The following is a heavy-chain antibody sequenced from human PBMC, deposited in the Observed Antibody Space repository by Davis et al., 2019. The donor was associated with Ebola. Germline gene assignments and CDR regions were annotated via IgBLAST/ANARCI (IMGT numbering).Heavy chain of an antibody. CDR1: GFTFSSYA. D-gene: IGHD1-20*01. J-gene: IGHJ6*02. CDR2: ISGSGGST. Sequence: PGGSLRLSCAASGFTFSSYAMSWVRQAPGKGLEWVSAISGSGGSTYYADSVKGRFTISRDNSKNTLYLQMNSLRAEDTAVYYCAKYNSPYYYYGMDVWGQGTTVTVSS. V-gene: IGHV3-23*01. CDR3: AKYNSPYYYYGMDV.